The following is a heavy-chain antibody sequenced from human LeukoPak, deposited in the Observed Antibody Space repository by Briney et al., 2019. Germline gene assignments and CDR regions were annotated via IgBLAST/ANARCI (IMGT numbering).Heavy chain of an antibody. CDR3: ARRPGLERYYFDY. J-gene: IGHJ4*02. V-gene: IGHV3-23*01. CDR2: ISGSGGST. D-gene: IGHD1-1*01. Sequence: GGSLRLSCAASGFIFSSYAMSWVRQAPGKGLQWVSTISGSGGSTYYADSVKGRFTISRDNSKNTLYLQMNSLRADDAAVYYCARRPGLERYYFDYWGQGTLVTVSS. CDR1: GFIFSSYA.